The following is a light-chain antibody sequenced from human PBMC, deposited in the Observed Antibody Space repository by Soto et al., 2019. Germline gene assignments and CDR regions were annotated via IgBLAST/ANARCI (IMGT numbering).Light chain of an antibody. Sequence: DIQMTQSPASLSASVGDRVSLTCRASQAIRNDLGWFQHQPGKPPKRLTYSATSLQRGVSSRFSGSGSGTEFTLTISSLQPEDFGTYYCLQHNTYPWTFGQGTKVDIK. CDR3: LQHNTYPWT. J-gene: IGKJ1*01. CDR1: QAIRND. V-gene: IGKV1-17*01. CDR2: SAT.